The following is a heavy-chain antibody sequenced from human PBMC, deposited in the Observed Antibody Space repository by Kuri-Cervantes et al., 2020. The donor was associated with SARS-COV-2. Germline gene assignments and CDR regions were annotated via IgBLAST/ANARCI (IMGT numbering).Heavy chain of an antibody. CDR1: GFNFSRTD. CDR3: AKDRFGVHDF. J-gene: IGHJ4*02. Sequence: GESLKISYAASGFNFSRTDMHWVRQAPGKGLEWVAVISNDGKNKKCIGSGKGRFTISRDNSQNTLYLRMTSLRSEDTAMYYCAKDRFGVHDFWGQGTLVTVSS. D-gene: IGHD2-8*01. CDR2: ISNDGKNK. V-gene: IGHV3-30*18.